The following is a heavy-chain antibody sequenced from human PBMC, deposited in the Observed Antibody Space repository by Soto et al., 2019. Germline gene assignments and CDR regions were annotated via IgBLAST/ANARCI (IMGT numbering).Heavy chain of an antibody. D-gene: IGHD2-2*01. CDR3: AREYCDGIRCYDPDY. CDR2: SSGNSGDT. CDR1: GYTFTSFG. J-gene: IGHJ4*02. V-gene: IGHV1-18*01. Sequence: GASVKVSCKASGYTFTSFGVSWVRQAPGQGLEWMGWSSGNSGDTKSAQTVQGRVTMTTDTSTSTAYMELRSLRSDDTAVYFCAREYCDGIRCYDPDYWGQGTLVTVSS.